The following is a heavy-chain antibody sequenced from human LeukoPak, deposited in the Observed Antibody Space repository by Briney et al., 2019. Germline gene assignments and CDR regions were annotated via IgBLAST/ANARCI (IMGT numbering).Heavy chain of an antibody. Sequence: PGGSLRLSCAASGFTFSSYAMSWVRQAPGKGLEYVSVISGSGGSPHYRDSVKGRFTIYRDNSKNTLYLQMNSLRVEDTAVYYCAKDGTTTITFDYWGQGTLVTVSS. CDR3: AKDGTTTITFDY. CDR1: GFTFSSYA. J-gene: IGHJ4*02. D-gene: IGHD1-1*01. V-gene: IGHV3-23*01. CDR2: ISGSGGSP.